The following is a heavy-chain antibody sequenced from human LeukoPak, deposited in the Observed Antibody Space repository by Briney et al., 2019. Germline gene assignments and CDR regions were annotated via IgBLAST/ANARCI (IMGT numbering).Heavy chain of an antibody. Sequence: TPGGSLRLSCAASGFPFSSYSMNWVRHAPGKGLEWVSSISSSSSYTYYVDSVKGRFTISRDNAKNSLYLQMNSLRAEDTAVYYCARDRDIVVVPAAALGYWGQGTLVTVSS. J-gene: IGHJ4*02. V-gene: IGHV3-21*01. CDR2: ISSSSSYT. CDR3: ARDRDIVVVPAAALGY. D-gene: IGHD2-2*01. CDR1: GFPFSSYS.